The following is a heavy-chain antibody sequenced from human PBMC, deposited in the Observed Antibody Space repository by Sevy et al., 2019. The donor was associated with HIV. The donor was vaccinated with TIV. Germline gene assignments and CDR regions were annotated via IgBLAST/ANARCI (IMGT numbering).Heavy chain of an antibody. Sequence: GGSLRLSCAASGFTFSSYAMTWVRQAPGKGLEWVSGIGGSGVSTFYADSVRGRFTVSRDNLNKMLFLQMNNLRAEDTAVYFCATDWYYYDGTAYDSFEMWGQGTLVTVSS. J-gene: IGHJ3*02. CDR2: IGGSGVST. D-gene: IGHD3-22*01. V-gene: IGHV3-23*01. CDR1: GFTFSSYA. CDR3: ATDWYYYDGTAYDSFEM.